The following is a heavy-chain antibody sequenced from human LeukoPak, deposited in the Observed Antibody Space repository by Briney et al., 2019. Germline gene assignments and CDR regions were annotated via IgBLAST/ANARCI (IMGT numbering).Heavy chain of an antibody. J-gene: IGHJ4*02. Sequence: GGSLRLSCAASGFTFSSYAMHWVRQAPGKGLEWVAVISYDGSNKYYADSVKGRFTISRDNSKNTLYLQMNSLRADDTAVYYCARDYQTEAPDYWGQGTLVTVSS. V-gene: IGHV3-30*04. CDR3: ARDYQTEAPDY. CDR2: ISYDGSNK. CDR1: GFTFSSYA.